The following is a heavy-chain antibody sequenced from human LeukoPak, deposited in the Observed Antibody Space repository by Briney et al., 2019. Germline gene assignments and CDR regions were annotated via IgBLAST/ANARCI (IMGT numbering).Heavy chain of an antibody. Sequence: GGSLRLSCAASGFTVSSNYMSWVRQAPGKGLEWVSVIYSGGSTYYADSVKGRFTISRDNSKNTLYLQMNSLRAEDTAVYYCARAHWSLYYSDYWGQGTLVTVSS. CDR1: GFTVSSNY. CDR2: IYSGGST. J-gene: IGHJ4*02. CDR3: ARAHWSLYYSDY. D-gene: IGHD2-8*02. V-gene: IGHV3-66*01.